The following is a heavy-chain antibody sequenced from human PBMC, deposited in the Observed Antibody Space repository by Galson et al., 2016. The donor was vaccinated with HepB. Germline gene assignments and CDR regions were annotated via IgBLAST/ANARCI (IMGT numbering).Heavy chain of an antibody. CDR2: IAARSTTI. J-gene: IGHJ4*02. D-gene: IGHD3-10*01. CDR3: VRDRVYGSFDF. V-gene: IGHV3-48*01. CDR1: GFTFSDYA. Sequence: SLRLSCAASGFTFSDYAMNWVRQAPGKGLEWISFIAARSTTIYYADSVKGRFSISRDNAKNSLYLEMHSLRAGDTAVYHCVRDRVYGSFDFWGQGTLVTVSS.